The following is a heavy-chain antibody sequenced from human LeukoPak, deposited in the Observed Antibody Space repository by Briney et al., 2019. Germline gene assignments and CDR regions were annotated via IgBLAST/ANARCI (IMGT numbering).Heavy chain of an antibody. Sequence: SGGSLRLSCAASGFTFSTYWMHWVRQAPGKGLVWVARIKGDGGSTIYADSVKGRFTISRDNSKNTLYLQTSSLRAEDTAVYYCARASTTVPNLLDHWGRGTLVTVSS. CDR1: GFTFSTYW. CDR2: IKGDGGST. D-gene: IGHD4-17*01. J-gene: IGHJ4*02. CDR3: ARASTTVPNLLDH. V-gene: IGHV3-74*01.